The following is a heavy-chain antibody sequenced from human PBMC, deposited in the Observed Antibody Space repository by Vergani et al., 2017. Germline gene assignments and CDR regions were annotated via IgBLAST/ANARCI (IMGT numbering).Heavy chain of an antibody. CDR2: IYYSGST. CDR3: ARYDSSGWLPVDY. D-gene: IGHD6-19*01. V-gene: IGHV4-39*01. Sequence: QLQLQESGPGLVKPSETLSLTCTVSGGSISSSSYYWGWIRQPPGKGLEWIGSIYYSGSTYYNPSLKSRVTISVDTSKNQFSLKLSSVTAADTAVYYCARYDSSGWLPVDYWGQGTLVTVSS. CDR1: GGSISSSSYY. J-gene: IGHJ4*02.